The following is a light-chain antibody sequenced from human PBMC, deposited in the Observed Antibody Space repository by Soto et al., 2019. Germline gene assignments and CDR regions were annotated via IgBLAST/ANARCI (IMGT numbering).Light chain of an antibody. CDR2: GAS. CDR3: QQYGSSPR. Sequence: EIVLTQSPGTLSLSPGERATLSCRASQSVSSSYLAWYQQEPGQAPRLLIYGASSRATGIPDRFSGSGSGTDFTLTISRLEPEDFAVYYCQQYGSSPRFGGGTKVDIK. J-gene: IGKJ4*01. CDR1: QSVSSSY. V-gene: IGKV3-20*01.